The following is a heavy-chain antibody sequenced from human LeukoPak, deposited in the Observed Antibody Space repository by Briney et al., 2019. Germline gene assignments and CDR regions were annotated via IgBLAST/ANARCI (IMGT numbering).Heavy chain of an antibody. J-gene: IGHJ4*02. V-gene: IGHV4-61*02. CDR3: ARAKGVGVLG. D-gene: IGHD1-26*01. Sequence: SETLSLTCTVSGGSISSGSYYWSWIRQPAGKGLEWIGRIYTSGSTNYNPSLKSRVTISVDTSKNQFSLKLSSVTAADTAVYYCARAKGVGVLGWGQGTLVTVSS. CDR1: GGSISSGSYY. CDR2: IYTSGST.